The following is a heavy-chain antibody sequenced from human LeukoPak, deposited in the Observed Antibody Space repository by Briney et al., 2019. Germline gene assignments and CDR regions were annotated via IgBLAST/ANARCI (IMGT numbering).Heavy chain of an antibody. D-gene: IGHD3-10*01. Sequence: GGSLRLSCAASGFTFSNYGMHWVRQAPGKGLEWVAFVRYDGSDKYYADSVKGRFTISRDNSKNTLYLQMNSLRAEDTAVYYCARDWGTYYYGSGSYYPWGQGTLVTVSS. CDR1: GFTFSNYG. V-gene: IGHV3-30*02. CDR2: VRYDGSDK. CDR3: ARDWGTYYYGSGSYYP. J-gene: IGHJ5*02.